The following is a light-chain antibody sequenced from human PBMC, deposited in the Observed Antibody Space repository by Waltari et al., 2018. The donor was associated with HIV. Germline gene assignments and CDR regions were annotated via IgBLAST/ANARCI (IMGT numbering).Light chain of an antibody. CDR3: QVWDSTTGEGV. CDR1: TIKGKN. Sequence: SYVLPQPRSVSVAPGLPAPITCAGNTIKGKNVTWYRQRPGQAPTLLVYDDSTRPSGIPDRFSGSQSENTATLAISGVEAGDEADYYCQVWDSTTGEGVFGGGTKLAVL. CDR2: DDS. J-gene: IGLJ3*02. V-gene: IGLV3-21*02.